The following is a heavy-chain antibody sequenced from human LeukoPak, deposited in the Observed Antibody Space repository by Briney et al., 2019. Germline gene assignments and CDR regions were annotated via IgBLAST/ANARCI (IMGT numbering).Heavy chain of an antibody. Sequence: ASVKVSCKVSGYXLTELSIHWVRQAPGKGLEWLGGFDPEDGEAIYAQKFQGRVTMTEDTSTDTAYMELSSLRSEDTAVYYCATGLDFPPGGWGQGTLVTVSS. CDR3: ATGLDFPPGG. CDR1: GYXLTELS. D-gene: IGHD3-9*01. J-gene: IGHJ4*02. CDR2: FDPEDGEA. V-gene: IGHV1-24*01.